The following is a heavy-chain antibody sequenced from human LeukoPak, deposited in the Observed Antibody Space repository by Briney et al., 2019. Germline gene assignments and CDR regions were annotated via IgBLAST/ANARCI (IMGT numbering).Heavy chain of an antibody. CDR2: TRKKVNSYTT. D-gene: IGHD3-10*01. Sequence: GGSLRLSCAASGFTFSDHYMDWVRQAPGKGLEWVGRTRKKVNSYTTEYAASVKGRFTISRDDSKNSLYLQMNSLKTEDTAVYYCARSYGSGTYPFDYWGQETLVTVSS. J-gene: IGHJ4*02. CDR1: GFTFSDHY. V-gene: IGHV3-72*01. CDR3: ARSYGSGTYPFDY.